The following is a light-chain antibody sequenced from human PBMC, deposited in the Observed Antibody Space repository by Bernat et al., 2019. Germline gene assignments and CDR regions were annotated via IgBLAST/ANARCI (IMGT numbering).Light chain of an antibody. CDR3: GAWDDSLTGRV. CDR1: SSNIGSNY. Sequence: QSVVTQPPSASGTPGQRVTISCSGSSSNIGSNYVYWYQQVPGMAPKLLIYSNNQRPSGVPDRFSGSKSGTSASLAISGLRSEDEADYYCGAWDDSLTGRVVGGGTKLTGL. J-gene: IGLJ3*02. V-gene: IGLV1-47*02. CDR2: SNN.